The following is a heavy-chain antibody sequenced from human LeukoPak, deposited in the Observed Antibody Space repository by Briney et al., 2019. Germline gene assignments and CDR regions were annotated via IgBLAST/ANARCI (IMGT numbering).Heavy chain of an antibody. CDR1: GYTFTSYY. V-gene: IGHV1-46*01. D-gene: IGHD3-22*01. CDR3: ASGGVVTNPWDQYQFDY. Sequence: GASVKVSCKASGYTFTSYYIHWVRQAPGQGLEWMGIINPSGGSTTYAQKFQGRVTMTRDTSTSTVYMELSSLRSDDTAVYYCASGGVVTNPWDQYQFDYWGQGTLVTVSS. CDR2: INPSGGST. J-gene: IGHJ4*02.